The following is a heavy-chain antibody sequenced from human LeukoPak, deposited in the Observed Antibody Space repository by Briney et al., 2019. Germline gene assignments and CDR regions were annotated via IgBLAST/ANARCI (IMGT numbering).Heavy chain of an antibody. J-gene: IGHJ4*02. D-gene: IGHD3-16*02. V-gene: IGHV3-48*01. CDR3: ARDYDYVWGSYRYWYYFDY. CDR1: GFTFSRYS. Sequence: GGSLRLSCAASGFTFSRYSVNWVRQAPGKGLEWVSYISSSSSTIYYADSVKGRFTISRDNAKNSLYLQMNSLRADDTAVYYCARDYDYVWGSYRYWYYFDYWGQGTLVTVSS. CDR2: ISSSSSTI.